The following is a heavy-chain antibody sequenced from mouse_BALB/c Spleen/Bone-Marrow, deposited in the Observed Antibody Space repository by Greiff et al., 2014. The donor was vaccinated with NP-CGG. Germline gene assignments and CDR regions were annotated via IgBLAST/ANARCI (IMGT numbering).Heavy chain of an antibody. D-gene: IGHD1-1*01. Sequence: EVQLQQSGPELVKPGASMKISCKASGYSFTGYTMNWVKQSHGKNLEWIGLINPYNGGTSYNQKFKGKATLTVDKSSSTAYMEXXXXXXXDSXVYYCARGYGSSYWYFDVWGAGTTVTVSS. V-gene: IGHV1-18*01. CDR3: ARGYGSSYWYFDV. CDR1: GYSFTGYT. J-gene: IGHJ1*01. CDR2: INPYNGGT.